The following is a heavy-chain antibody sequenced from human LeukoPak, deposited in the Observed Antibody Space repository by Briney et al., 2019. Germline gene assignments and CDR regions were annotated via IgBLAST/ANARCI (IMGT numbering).Heavy chain of an antibody. CDR3: ARGYTVRGVINDGMDV. CDR1: GGSISNYY. V-gene: IGHV4-59*08. J-gene: IGHJ6*02. Sequence: SETLSLICTVSGGSISNYYWSWIRQPPGKGLEWIGYIYYSGSTNYNPSLKSQVTISVDTSKNQFSLKLSSVTAADTAVYYCARGYTVRGVINDGMDVWGQGTTVTVSS. D-gene: IGHD3-10*01. CDR2: IYYSGST.